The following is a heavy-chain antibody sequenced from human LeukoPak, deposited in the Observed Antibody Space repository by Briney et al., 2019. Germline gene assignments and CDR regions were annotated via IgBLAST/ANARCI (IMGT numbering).Heavy chain of an antibody. Sequence: EASVKVSCKASGYTFTSYAMHWVRQAPGQRPEWMGWINAGNGNTKYSQKFQGRVTITRDTSASTAYMELSSLRSEDTAVYYCARDSSGWYYWFDPWGQGTLVTVSS. V-gene: IGHV1-3*01. CDR2: INAGNGNT. D-gene: IGHD6-19*01. CDR3: ARDSSGWYYWFDP. J-gene: IGHJ5*02. CDR1: GYTFTSYA.